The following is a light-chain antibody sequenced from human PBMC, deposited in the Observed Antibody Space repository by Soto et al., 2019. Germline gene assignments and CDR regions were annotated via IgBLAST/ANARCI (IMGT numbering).Light chain of an antibody. CDR2: DVS. V-gene: IGKV1-13*02. Sequence: AIQLTQSPSSLSASVGDRVTITCRASQDVRGALAWYQQKPGKAPKILIYDVSVLESGVPTRFSGSGYGTDSTLTITRLQPVDFATHYCQQFNSYPITFGQGTRLEI. CDR1: QDVRGA. CDR3: QQFNSYPIT. J-gene: IGKJ5*01.